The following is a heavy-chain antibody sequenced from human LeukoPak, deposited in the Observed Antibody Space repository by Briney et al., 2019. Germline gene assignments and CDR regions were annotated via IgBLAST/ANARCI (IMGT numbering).Heavy chain of an antibody. CDR2: ISWNSGSI. CDR3: AKDHRVYGSGSYPYYFDY. Sequence: GGSLRLSCAASGFTFDDYAMHWVRQAPGKGLEWVSGISWNSGSIGYADSVKGRFTISRDNSKNTLYLQMNSLRAEDTAVYYCAKDHRVYGSGSYPYYFDYWGQGTLVTVSS. CDR1: GFTFDDYA. J-gene: IGHJ4*02. V-gene: IGHV3-9*01. D-gene: IGHD3-10*01.